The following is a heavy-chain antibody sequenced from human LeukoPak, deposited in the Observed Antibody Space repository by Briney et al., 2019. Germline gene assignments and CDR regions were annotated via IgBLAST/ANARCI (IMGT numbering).Heavy chain of an antibody. Sequence: PSETLSLTCAVYSGSFIGYYWSWIRQPPGKGLEWIGEINHSGSTNYNPSLKSRVTISVDTSKNQFSLKLSSVTAADTAVYYCARGNGQYDYVWGSYRPFDYWGQGTLVTVSS. V-gene: IGHV4-34*01. CDR3: ARGNGQYDYVWGSYRPFDY. CDR2: INHSGST. J-gene: IGHJ4*02. D-gene: IGHD3-16*02. CDR1: SGSFIGYY.